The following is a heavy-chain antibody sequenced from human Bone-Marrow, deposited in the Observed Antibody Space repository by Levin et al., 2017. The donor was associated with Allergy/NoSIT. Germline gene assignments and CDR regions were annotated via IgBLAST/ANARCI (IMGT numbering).Heavy chain of an antibody. CDR1: GFDFDDYS. CDR3: VKDIGQWQLWVGEA. Sequence: HPGGSLRLSCAASGFDFDDYSMHWVRQAPGKGLEWVSGINWNSDTIGYGDSVKGRFTISRDNAKNSLYLQMNSLRPEDTALYYCVKDIGQWQLWVGEAWGQGTLVTVSS. CDR2: INWNSDTI. J-gene: IGHJ5*02. V-gene: IGHV3-9*01. D-gene: IGHD3-10*01.